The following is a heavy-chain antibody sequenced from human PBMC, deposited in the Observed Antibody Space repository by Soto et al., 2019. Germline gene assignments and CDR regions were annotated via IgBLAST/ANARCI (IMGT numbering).Heavy chain of an antibody. CDR2: IYYSGST. Sequence: SETLSLTCTVSGGSISSSSYYWGWIRQPPGKGLEWIGSIYYSGSTYYSPSLKSRVTISVDTSKNQFSLKLSSVTAADTAVYYCALGPDSSGWYGWFDLWGQGTLVTVSS. CDR1: GGSISSSSYY. CDR3: ALGPDSSGWYGWFDL. D-gene: IGHD6-19*01. V-gene: IGHV4-39*01. J-gene: IGHJ5*02.